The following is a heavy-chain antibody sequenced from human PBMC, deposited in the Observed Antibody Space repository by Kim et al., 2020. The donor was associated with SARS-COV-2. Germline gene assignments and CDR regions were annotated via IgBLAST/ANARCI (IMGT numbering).Heavy chain of an antibody. Sequence: GSTYYADPVKGRFTISRDNSKNTLYLQMNSLRAEDTAVYYCAKVGSSFGYSGQGTLVTVSS. CDR3: AKVGSSFGY. J-gene: IGHJ4*02. D-gene: IGHD1-26*01. CDR2: GST. V-gene: IGHV3-23*01.